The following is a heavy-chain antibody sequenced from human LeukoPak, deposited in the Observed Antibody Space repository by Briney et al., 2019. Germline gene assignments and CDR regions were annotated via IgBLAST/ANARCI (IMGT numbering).Heavy chain of an antibody. D-gene: IGHD3-9*01. CDR3: ARDWDNYDILTGYYGPPPRYTSFDY. V-gene: IGHV3-30*03. Sequence: GRSLRLSCAASGFTFSSYGMHWVRQAPGKGLEWVAVISYDGSNKYYADSVKGRFTISRDNAKNSLYLQMNSLRAEDTAVYYCARDWDNYDILTGYYGPPPRYTSFDYWGQGTLVTVSS. CDR2: ISYDGSNK. J-gene: IGHJ4*02. CDR1: GFTFSSYG.